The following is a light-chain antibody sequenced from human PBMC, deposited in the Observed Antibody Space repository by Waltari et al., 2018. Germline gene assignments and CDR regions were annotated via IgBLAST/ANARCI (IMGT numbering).Light chain of an antibody. V-gene: IGKV3-20*01. CDR2: GAS. J-gene: IGKJ1*01. CDR1: QNFNNRY. Sequence: EIVLTQSPGTLWLSPGERAALSCRASQNFNNRYLNWYQQKPGQAPRLLIHGASSRASGIPDRISGSGSGTDFTLTISSLEPEDFAVYYCQQYADSPLTFGQGTKVEIK. CDR3: QQYADSPLT.